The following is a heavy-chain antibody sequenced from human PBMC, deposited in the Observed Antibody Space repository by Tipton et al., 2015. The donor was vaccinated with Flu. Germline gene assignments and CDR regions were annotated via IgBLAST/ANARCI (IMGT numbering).Heavy chain of an antibody. CDR3: AKAGWGGYNGRAG. Sequence: SLRLSCAASGFAFSSDWMSWVRQAPGKGLEWVANINPDGSQEYYVDSVRGRFTISRNNAKSLLYLQMNSLRVEDTAMYYCAKAGWGGYNGRAGWGQGTLVTVSS. CDR1: GFAFSSDW. D-gene: IGHD5-24*01. CDR2: INPDGSQE. J-gene: IGHJ4*02. V-gene: IGHV3-7*01.